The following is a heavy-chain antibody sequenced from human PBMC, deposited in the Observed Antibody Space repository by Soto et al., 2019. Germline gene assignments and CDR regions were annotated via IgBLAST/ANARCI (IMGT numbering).Heavy chain of an antibody. J-gene: IGHJ6*02. D-gene: IGHD3-16*01. CDR3: VMVDNYVTPTPQDV. V-gene: IGHV1-18*01. CDR1: GYIFVNYG. CDR2: ISPYTGNT. Sequence: QVQLVQSGDEVKKPGASVKVSCKASGYIFVNYGIAWVRQAPRQGLEWIGWISPYTGNTHSATKVQGRLTMTTDTSTSTAYMDLGSLTSDDTAVYYCVMVDNYVTPTPQDVWGQGTTVTVSS.